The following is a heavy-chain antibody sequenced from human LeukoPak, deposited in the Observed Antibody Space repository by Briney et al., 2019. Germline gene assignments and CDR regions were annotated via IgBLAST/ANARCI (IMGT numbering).Heavy chain of an antibody. CDR3: AKTNLGWLVWYYGMDV. V-gene: IGHV3-23*01. CDR1: GFTFSSYA. CDR2: ISGSGGST. Sequence: GGSLRLSCAASGFTFSSYAISWVRQAPGKGLEWVSAISGSGGSTYYADSVKGGFTISRDNSKNTLYLQMNSLRAEDTAVYYCAKTNLGWLVWYYGMDVWGQGTTVTVSS. J-gene: IGHJ6*02. D-gene: IGHD3-3*01.